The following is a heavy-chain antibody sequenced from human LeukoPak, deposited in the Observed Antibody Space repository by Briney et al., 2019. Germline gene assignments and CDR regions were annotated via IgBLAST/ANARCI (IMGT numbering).Heavy chain of an antibody. Sequence: ASVKVSCKASGYTFTTFDVSWVRQAPGQGLEWMGWISAYNGNTNYAQKLRGRATMTTDTSTSTAYMELRSLRSDDTAVYYCARVQRITMHHDAFDIWGQGTMVTVSS. J-gene: IGHJ3*02. CDR2: ISAYNGNT. CDR3: ARVQRITMHHDAFDI. CDR1: GYTFTTFD. D-gene: IGHD3-10*01. V-gene: IGHV1-18*01.